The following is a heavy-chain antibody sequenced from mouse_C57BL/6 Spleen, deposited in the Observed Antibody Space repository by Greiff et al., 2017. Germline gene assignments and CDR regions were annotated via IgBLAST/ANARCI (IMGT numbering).Heavy chain of an antibody. CDR3: ARGDGSSWYWYFDV. J-gene: IGHJ1*03. V-gene: IGHV5-17*01. CDR1: GFTFSDYG. Sequence: EVKVVESGGGLVKPGGSLKLSCAASGFTFSDYGMHWVRQAPEKGLEWVAYISSGSSTIYYADTVKGRFTISRDNAKNTLFLQMTSLRSEDTAMYYCARGDGSSWYWYFDVWGTGTTVTVSS. D-gene: IGHD1-1*01. CDR2: ISSGSSTI.